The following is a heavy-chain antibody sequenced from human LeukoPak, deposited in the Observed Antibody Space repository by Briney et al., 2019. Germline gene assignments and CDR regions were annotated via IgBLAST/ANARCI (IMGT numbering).Heavy chain of an antibody. V-gene: IGHV3-23*01. D-gene: IGHD2-15*01. Sequence: GWSLRLSCAASGFTFSSYAMSWVRQAPGKGLDWVSAISGSGGSTYYADSVKGRFTVSRDNSKNTLYLQMNSLRADDTAVYYCAKDPRGDCSGGSCHYLNYWGQGTLVSVSS. J-gene: IGHJ4*02. CDR3: AKDPRGDCSGGSCHYLNY. CDR2: ISGSGGST. CDR1: GFTFSSYA.